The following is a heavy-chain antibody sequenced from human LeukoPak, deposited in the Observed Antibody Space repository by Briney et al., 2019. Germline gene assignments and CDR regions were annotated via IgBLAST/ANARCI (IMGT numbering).Heavy chain of an antibody. D-gene: IGHD3-3*01. J-gene: IGHJ6*02. CDR1: GFTFSDYY. CDR2: ISSSGSTI. Sequence: GGSLRLSCAASGFTFSDYYMSWIRQAPGKGLEWVSYISSSGSTIYYADSVKGRFTISRDNAKNSLYLQMNSLRAEDTAVYYCTSDYDFWSGYPRGMDVWGQGTTVTVSS. CDR3: TSDYDFWSGYPRGMDV. V-gene: IGHV3-11*01.